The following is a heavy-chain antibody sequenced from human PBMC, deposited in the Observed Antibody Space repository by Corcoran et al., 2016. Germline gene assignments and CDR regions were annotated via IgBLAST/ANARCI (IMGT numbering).Heavy chain of an antibody. V-gene: IGHV3-21*02. CDR1: GFTFSTYS. J-gene: IGHJ3*02. Sequence: VQLVESGGGLVKPGGSLRLSCAASGFTFSTYSMNWVRQAPGKGLEWVSSISRNSNYIYYADSVKGRFTIARDNAKSSLYLQMNSLRVEDTALYYCARDVEMTTICAFDMWGQGTMVTVSS. D-gene: IGHD4-4*01. CDR2: ISRNSNYI. CDR3: ARDVEMTTICAFDM.